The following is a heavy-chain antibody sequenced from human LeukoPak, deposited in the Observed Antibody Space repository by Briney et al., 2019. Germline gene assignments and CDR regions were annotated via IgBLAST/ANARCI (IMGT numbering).Heavy chain of an antibody. J-gene: IGHJ4*02. Sequence: SETLSLTCTVSGGSISSYYWSWIRQPPGKGLEWIGYICYSGSTNYNPSLKSRVTISVDTSKNQFSLKLSSVTAADTAVYYCARAPSSGWRYYFDYWGQGTLVTVSS. CDR3: ARAPSSGWRYYFDY. CDR1: GGSISSYY. V-gene: IGHV4-59*01. CDR2: ICYSGST. D-gene: IGHD6-19*01.